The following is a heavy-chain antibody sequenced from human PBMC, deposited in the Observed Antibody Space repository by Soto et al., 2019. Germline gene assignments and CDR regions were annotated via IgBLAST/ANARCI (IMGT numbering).Heavy chain of an antibody. V-gene: IGHV4-34*01. Sequence: PXGTLSLTCAVYGGSFSGYYWSWIRQPPGKGLEWIGEINHSGSTNYNPSLKSRVTISVDTSKNQFSLKLSSVTAADTAVYYCARGFRNWNYSHWGQGTLVTVSS. D-gene: IGHD1-7*01. CDR1: GGSFSGYY. J-gene: IGHJ4*02. CDR2: INHSGST. CDR3: ARGFRNWNYSH.